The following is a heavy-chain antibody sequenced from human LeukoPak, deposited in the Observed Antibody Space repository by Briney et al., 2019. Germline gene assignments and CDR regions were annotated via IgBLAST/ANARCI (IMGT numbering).Heavy chain of an antibody. J-gene: IGHJ4*02. CDR1: GGSMSSSSYY. CDR3: ARTYNTYYFDY. V-gene: IGHV4-39*01. CDR2: IYYSGST. Sequence: SETLSLTCTVSGGSMSSSSYYWGWIRQPPGKGLEWIGSIYYSGSTYYNPSFKSRVTISVDTSKNQFSLKLSSVTAADTAVYYCARTYNTYYFDYWGQGTLVTVSS. D-gene: IGHD1-14*01.